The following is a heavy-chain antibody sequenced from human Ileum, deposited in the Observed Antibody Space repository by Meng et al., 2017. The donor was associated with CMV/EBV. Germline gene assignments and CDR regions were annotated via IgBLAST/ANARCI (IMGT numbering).Heavy chain of an antibody. CDR2: IKSKTEGGTT. V-gene: IGHV3-15*01. D-gene: IGHD3-3*01. Sequence: GESLKISCAASGFTFSNAYMSWVRQAPGKGLEWVGRIKSKTEGGTTDYAAPVKGRCTISRDDSKNTLYLQMNNLKTEDTAVYYCTTWSLWSGYYRAFDIWGQGTMVTVSS. J-gene: IGHJ3*02. CDR1: GFTFSNAY. CDR3: TTWSLWSGYYRAFDI.